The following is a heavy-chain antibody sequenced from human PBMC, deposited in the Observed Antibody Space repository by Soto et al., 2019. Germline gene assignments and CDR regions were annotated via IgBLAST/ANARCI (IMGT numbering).Heavy chain of an antibody. V-gene: IGHV4-59*01. CDR1: GGSISGSY. Sequence: SETLSLTCSVSGGSISGSYWSWIRQSPGKGPEWLGYVYYTGSTNYSPSLRSRVSISVDTSKNEFSLRRSSVTAADTAVYFCARSVAVPGAHIDYWGQGTQVTVSS. CDR2: VYYTGST. J-gene: IGHJ4*02. D-gene: IGHD6-19*01. CDR3: ARSVAVPGAHIDY.